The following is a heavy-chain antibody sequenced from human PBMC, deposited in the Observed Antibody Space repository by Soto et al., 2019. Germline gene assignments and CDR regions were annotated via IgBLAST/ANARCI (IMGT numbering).Heavy chain of an antibody. J-gene: IGHJ5*02. Sequence: SETLSLTCTVSDGYISCGNYYRNRMRHPPGKGREWLGYISDSRSTYYNPSLNTRVTLSVDTSKNRLSLKLRSVTAADTAVYYCARDLNSYESSGYRTDWFDPWGQGTLVTVSS. CDR1: DGYISCGNYY. V-gene: IGHV4-30-4*01. CDR3: ARDLNSYESSGYRTDWFDP. D-gene: IGHD3-22*01. CDR2: ISDSRST.